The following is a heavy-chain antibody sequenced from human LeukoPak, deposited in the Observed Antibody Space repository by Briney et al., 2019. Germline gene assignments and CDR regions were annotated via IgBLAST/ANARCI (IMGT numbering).Heavy chain of an antibody. J-gene: IGHJ4*02. Sequence: SETLSLTCTVSGYSISNDYYWGWIRQPPGKGLEWIGSIYHSGGTYYNPSLKSRVTISVDRSKNQFSLKLSSVTAADTAVYYCATGIAARLGYWGQGTLVTVSS. CDR1: GYSISNDYY. V-gene: IGHV4-38-2*02. D-gene: IGHD6-6*01. CDR2: IYHSGGT. CDR3: ATGIAARLGY.